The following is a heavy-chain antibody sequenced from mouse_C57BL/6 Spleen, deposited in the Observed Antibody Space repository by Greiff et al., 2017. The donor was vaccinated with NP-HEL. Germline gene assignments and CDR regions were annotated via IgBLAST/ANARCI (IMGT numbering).Heavy chain of an antibody. J-gene: IGHJ4*01. CDR2: ISDGGSYT. Sequence: EVMLVESGGGLVKPGGSLKLSCAASGFTFSSYAMSWVRQTPEKRLEWVATISDGGSYTYYPDNVKGRFTISRDNAKKNLYLQMSHLKSEDTAMYYCARPNWDYYAMDYWGQGTSVTVSS. CDR1: GFTFSSYA. V-gene: IGHV5-4*03. D-gene: IGHD4-1*01. CDR3: ARPNWDYYAMDY.